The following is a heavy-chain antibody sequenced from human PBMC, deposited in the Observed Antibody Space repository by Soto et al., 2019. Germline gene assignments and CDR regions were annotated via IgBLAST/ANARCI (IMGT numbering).Heavy chain of an antibody. J-gene: IGHJ6*02. CDR3: ARSALKSYYYYGMDV. CDR2: ISSSSSYI. CDR1: GFTFSRYS. V-gene: IGHV3-21*01. Sequence: PGGSLRLSCAASGFTFSRYSMNWVRQAPGKWLEWVSSISSSSSYIYYADSVKGRFTISRDNAKNSLYLQMNSLRAEDTAVYYCARSALKSYYYYGMDVWGQGTTVTVSS.